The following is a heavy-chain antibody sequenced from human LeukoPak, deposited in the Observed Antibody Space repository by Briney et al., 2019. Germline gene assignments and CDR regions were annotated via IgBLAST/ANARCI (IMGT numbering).Heavy chain of an antibody. CDR1: GFTFSSYA. CDR2: ISESDGST. CDR3: AKKSEAARPPPRNYFDS. J-gene: IGHJ4*02. D-gene: IGHD6-6*01. V-gene: IGHV3-23*01. Sequence: GGSLRLSCAASGFTFSSYAMNWVRQTPGKGLEWVSGISESDGSTYYADSVKGRFTISRDNSKNTLYLQMNNLRAEDTAVYYCAKKSEAARPPPRNYFDSWGQGTLVTVSS.